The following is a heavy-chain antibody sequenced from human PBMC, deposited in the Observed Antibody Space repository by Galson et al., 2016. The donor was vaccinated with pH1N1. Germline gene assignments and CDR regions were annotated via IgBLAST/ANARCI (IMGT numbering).Heavy chain of an antibody. Sequence: SVKVSCKASGGSFISHAITWVRQAPGQGLEWMGGIIPVFGTANYAQKFQGRVSITTDESTSTASMELSSLTSEDTAGYYCAKRYRSGWYYFDYWGQGTLVTVSS. V-gene: IGHV1-69*05. CDR2: IIPVFGTA. J-gene: IGHJ4*02. CDR1: GGSFISHA. CDR3: AKRYRSGWYYFDY. D-gene: IGHD6-19*01.